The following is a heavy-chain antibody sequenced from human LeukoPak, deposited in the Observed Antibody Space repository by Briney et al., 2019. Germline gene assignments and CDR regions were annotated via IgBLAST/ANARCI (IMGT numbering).Heavy chain of an antibody. CDR2: ISGSGGST. CDR1: GFTFSSYA. Sequence: GGSLRLSCAASGFTFSSYAMNWVRQAPGKGLEWVSDISGSGGSTYYADSVKGRFTISRDNSKNTLYLQMNSLRAEDTAVYYCAHKGRFVEWSFDYWGQGTLVTVSS. CDR3: AHKGRFVEWSFDY. J-gene: IGHJ4*02. D-gene: IGHD3-3*01. V-gene: IGHV3-23*01.